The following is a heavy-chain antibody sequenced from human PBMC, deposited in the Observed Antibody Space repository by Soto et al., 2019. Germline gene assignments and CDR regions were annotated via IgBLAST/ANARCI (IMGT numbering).Heavy chain of an antibody. CDR1: GGSISSYY. CDR2: IYYSGST. V-gene: IGHV4-59*08. D-gene: IGHD5-12*01. CDR3: ARHRQDNTYSGYDLYYYYYMDV. Sequence: SETLSLTCTVSGGSISSYYWSWIRQPPGKGLEWIGYIYYSGSTNYNPSLKSRVTISVDTSKNQFSLKLSSVTAADTAVYYCARHRQDNTYSGYDLYYYYYMDVWGKGTTVTVSS. J-gene: IGHJ6*03.